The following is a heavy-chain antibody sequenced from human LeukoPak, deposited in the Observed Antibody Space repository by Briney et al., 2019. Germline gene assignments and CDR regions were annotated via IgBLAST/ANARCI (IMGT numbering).Heavy chain of an antibody. D-gene: IGHD2-21*02. Sequence: ASVKVSCKASGYTFTSYDINRVRQATGQGLEWMGWMNPNSGNTGYAQKFQGRVTMTRNTSISTAYMELSSLRSEDTAVYYCARVVDAAVVTASNWFDPWGQGTLVTVSS. CDR1: GYTFTSYD. CDR3: ARVVDAAVVTASNWFDP. J-gene: IGHJ5*02. CDR2: MNPNSGNT. V-gene: IGHV1-8*01.